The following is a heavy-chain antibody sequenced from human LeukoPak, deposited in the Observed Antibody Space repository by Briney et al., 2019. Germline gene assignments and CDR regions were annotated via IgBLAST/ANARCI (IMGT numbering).Heavy chain of an antibody. Sequence: SETLSLTCTVSGGSISSYYWSWIRQPPGKGLEWIGYIYYTGSTNYNPSLKSRVTISVDTSKNQFSLNLSSVTAADTALYYCARQTPRKGSYYNMDVWGQGTTVTVSS. J-gene: IGHJ6*02. V-gene: IGHV4-59*08. CDR2: IYYTGST. D-gene: IGHD1-26*01. CDR1: GGSISSYY. CDR3: ARQTPRKGSYYNMDV.